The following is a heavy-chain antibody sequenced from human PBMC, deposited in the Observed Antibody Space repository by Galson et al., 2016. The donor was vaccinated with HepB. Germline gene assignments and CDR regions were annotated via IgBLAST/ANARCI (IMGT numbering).Heavy chain of an antibody. D-gene: IGHD5-18*01. CDR2: IKKDGSDT. CDR1: GFTFSNFW. Sequence: SLRLSCAASGFTFSNFWMHWVRQAPGKGLEWVANIKKDGSDTYFTDSVKGRFTISRDNTRNSLFLQMDSLRPEDTAVSYCETAQWIPARRAAYFDYWGQGILVTVSS. J-gene: IGHJ4*02. CDR3: ETAQWIPARRAAYFDY. V-gene: IGHV3-7*01.